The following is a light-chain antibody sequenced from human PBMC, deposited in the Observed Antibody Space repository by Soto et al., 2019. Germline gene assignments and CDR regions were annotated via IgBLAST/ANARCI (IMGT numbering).Light chain of an antibody. V-gene: IGKV1-39*01. J-gene: IGKJ4*01. CDR1: QSISRY. Sequence: DIQMTQSPSSLSASVGDRVTITCRASQSISRYLNWYQQKPRKAPKLLIYEASNLHSGVPSRFSGSGSGTDFTLTISSLQLEDFATYYCQQSFSTPPLTFGGGTKVDIK. CDR3: QQSFSTPPLT. CDR2: EAS.